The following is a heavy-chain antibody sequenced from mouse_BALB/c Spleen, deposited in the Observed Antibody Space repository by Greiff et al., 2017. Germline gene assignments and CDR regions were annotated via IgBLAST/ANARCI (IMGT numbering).Heavy chain of an antibody. J-gene: IGHJ1*01. V-gene: IGHV7-3*02. CDR2: IRNKANGYTT. D-gene: IGHD1-1*01. CDR1: GFTFTDYY. Sequence: EVQRVESGGGLVQPGGSLRLSCATSGFTFTDYYMSWVRQPPGKALEWLGFIRNKANGYTTEYSASVKGRFTISRDNSQSILYLQMNTLRAEDSATYYCARDITTVVAGDWYFDVWGAGTTVTVSS. CDR3: ARDITTVVAGDWYFDV.